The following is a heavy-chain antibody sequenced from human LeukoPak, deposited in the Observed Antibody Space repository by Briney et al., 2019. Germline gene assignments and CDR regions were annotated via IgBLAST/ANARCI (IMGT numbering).Heavy chain of an antibody. CDR3: ARDRGALCYDTSGFAFDI. CDR2: ISSSSSYM. J-gene: IGHJ3*02. D-gene: IGHD3-22*01. CDR1: GFTFSSNS. Sequence: GGSLRLSCAASGFTFSSNSMNWVRQAPGKGLEWVSSISSSSSYMFYADSVKGRFTISRDNAKKSLYLQMNSLRAEDTAVYYCARDRGALCYDTSGFAFDIWGQGTMVTVSS. V-gene: IGHV3-21*01.